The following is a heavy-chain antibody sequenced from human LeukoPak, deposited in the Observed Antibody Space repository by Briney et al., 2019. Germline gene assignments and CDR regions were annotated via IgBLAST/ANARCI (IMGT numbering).Heavy chain of an antibody. J-gene: IGHJ6*03. Sequence: SETLSLTCTVSGGSISGYYWNWIRQPPGKGLEWMGFIYYSGSTTYNPSLTSRDTMSVDTAKNQFSLKLRSVTAADTAVYYCARGDFCSSTNCYLRPMDVWGKGTTVTVSS. CDR2: IYYSGST. CDR3: ARGDFCSSTNCYLRPMDV. D-gene: IGHD2-2*01. V-gene: IGHV4-59*01. CDR1: GGSISGYY.